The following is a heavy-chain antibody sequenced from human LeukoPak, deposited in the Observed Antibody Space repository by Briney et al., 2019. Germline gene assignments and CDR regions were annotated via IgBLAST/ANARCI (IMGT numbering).Heavy chain of an antibody. J-gene: IGHJ6*03. D-gene: IGHD3-22*01. CDR1: GGTFSSYA. Sequence: GSSVKVSCKASGGTFSSYAISWVRQAPGQGLEWMGGIIPIFGTANYAQKFKGRVTITADESTSTAYMELSSLRSEDTAVYYCARERGKDSSPFYYYYYMDVWGKGTTVTVSS. CDR3: ARERGKDSSPFYYYYYMDV. V-gene: IGHV1-69*01. CDR2: IIPIFGTA.